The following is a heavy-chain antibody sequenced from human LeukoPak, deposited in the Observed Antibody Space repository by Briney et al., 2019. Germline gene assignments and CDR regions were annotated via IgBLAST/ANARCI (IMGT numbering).Heavy chain of an antibody. CDR3: ARQTTVNYNWFDP. CDR2: IYPGDSDT. CDR1: GYSFTSYW. D-gene: IGHD4-4*01. Sequence: TGESLKISCKGSGYSFTSYWIGWVRQMPGKGLEWMGIIYPGDSDTRYSPSFQGQVTISADKSISTAYLQWSSLKASDTAMYYCARQTTVNYNWFDPWGQGTLVTVSS. V-gene: IGHV5-51*01. J-gene: IGHJ5*02.